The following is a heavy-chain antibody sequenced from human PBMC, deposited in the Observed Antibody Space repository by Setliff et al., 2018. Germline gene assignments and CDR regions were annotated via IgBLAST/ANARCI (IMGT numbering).Heavy chain of an antibody. Sequence: NPGGSLRLSCMASGFTFSDYYMSWIRQAPGEGLEWVSYISLSGNTIYYADSVKGRFTISRDISTNTLYLQMNSLRVEDTAMYYCAKAPYASATPCWFDPWGQGTLVTVSS. V-gene: IGHV3-11*01. CDR2: ISLSGNTI. CDR1: GFTFSDYY. D-gene: IGHD2-2*01. CDR3: AKAPYASATPCWFDP. J-gene: IGHJ5*02.